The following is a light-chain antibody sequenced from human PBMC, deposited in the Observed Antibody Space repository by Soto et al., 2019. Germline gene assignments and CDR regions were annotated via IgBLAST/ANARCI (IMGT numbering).Light chain of an antibody. J-gene: IGKJ5*01. CDR2: AAS. Sequence: DIQMTQSPSSLSASVGDRVTITCRASQTVSTSLNWYQQKPGKAPNLLIYAASSLQSGVPSRFSGRGSGTDFTLIISSLQPEDCATYYCQQSYSPPITFGQETRLEIK. CDR3: QQSYSPPIT. V-gene: IGKV1-39*01. CDR1: QTVSTS.